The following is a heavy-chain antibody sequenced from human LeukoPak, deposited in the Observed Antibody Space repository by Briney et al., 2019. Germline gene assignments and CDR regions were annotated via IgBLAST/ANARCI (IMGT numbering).Heavy chain of an antibody. D-gene: IGHD3-22*01. J-gene: IGHJ4*02. CDR1: GGSISSYY. V-gene: IGHV4-59*12. CDR3: ARERGPYYYDSFDY. Sequence: SETLSLTCTVSGGSISSYYRSWIRQPPGKGLEWIGYIYYSGSTNYNPSLKSRVTISVDTSKNQFSLKLSSVTAADTAVYYCARERGPYYYDSFDYWGQGTLVTVSS. CDR2: IYYSGST.